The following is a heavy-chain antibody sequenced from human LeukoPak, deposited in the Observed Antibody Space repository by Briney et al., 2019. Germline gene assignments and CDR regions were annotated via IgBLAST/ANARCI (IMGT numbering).Heavy chain of an antibody. Sequence: ASVKVSCKASGYTFTGYYMHWVRQAPGQGLEWMGWINPSSGGTNYAQKFQGRVTMTRDTSISTAYMELSRLRSDDTAVYYCARDRGTGYYYDSSGYTMRSYYFDYWGQGTLVTVSS. V-gene: IGHV1-2*02. J-gene: IGHJ4*02. CDR3: ARDRGTGYYYDSSGYTMRSYYFDY. D-gene: IGHD3-22*01. CDR1: GYTFTGYY. CDR2: INPSSGGT.